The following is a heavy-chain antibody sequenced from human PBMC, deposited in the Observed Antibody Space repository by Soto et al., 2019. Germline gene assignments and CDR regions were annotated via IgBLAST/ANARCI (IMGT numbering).Heavy chain of an antibody. CDR1: GGSISSGDYY. CDR3: ARTYYDFWSGYSIGQQTQPTDI. CDR2: IYYSGST. V-gene: IGHV4-30-4*01. Sequence: QVQLQESGPGLVKPSQTLSLTCTVSGGSISSGDYYWSWIRQPPGKGLEWIGYIYYSGSTYYNPSLKSRVTISVDTSKNQFSLKLSSVTAADTAVYYCARTYYDFWSGYSIGQQTQPTDIWGQGTMVTVSS. D-gene: IGHD3-3*01. J-gene: IGHJ3*02.